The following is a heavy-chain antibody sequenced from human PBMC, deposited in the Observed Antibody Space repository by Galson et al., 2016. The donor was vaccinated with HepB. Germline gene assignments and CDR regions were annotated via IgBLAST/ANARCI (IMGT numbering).Heavy chain of an antibody. CDR3: AKSPEAWYYDDTSGHYHFDY. V-gene: IGHV3-23*01. J-gene: IGHJ4*02. CDR2: ISGRGGSI. CDR1: GFTFSSYA. Sequence: SLRLSCATSGFTFSSYAMTWVRQSPGKGLEWVSVISGRGGSIKYADSVKGRFTISRDNSKNTLYLQMNSLRAEDTAVYCCAKSPEAWYYDDTSGHYHFDYWGQGILVTVSS. D-gene: IGHD3-22*01.